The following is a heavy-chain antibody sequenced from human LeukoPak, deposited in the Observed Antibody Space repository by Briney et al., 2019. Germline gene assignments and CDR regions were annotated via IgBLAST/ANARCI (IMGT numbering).Heavy chain of an antibody. CDR3: ATRFPGIAVAGNFDY. CDR2: INPNSGGT. CDR1: GYTFTDYY. D-gene: IGHD6-19*01. Sequence: ASVKVSCKASGYTFTDYYMHWVRQAPGQGLERMGWINPNSGGTKYTQKFQGRVTMTRDTSISTAYMELSRLRSDDTAVYYCATRFPGIAVAGNFDYWGQGTLVTVSS. V-gene: IGHV1-2*02. J-gene: IGHJ4*02.